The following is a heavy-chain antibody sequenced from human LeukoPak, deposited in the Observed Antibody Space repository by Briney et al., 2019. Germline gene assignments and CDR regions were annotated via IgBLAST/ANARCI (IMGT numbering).Heavy chain of an antibody. J-gene: IGHJ3*02. CDR1: GFTFSDHY. Sequence: PGGSLRLSCAASGFTFSDHYMDWVRQAPGKGLEWVAVISYDGSNKYYADSVKGRFTISRDNSKNTLYLQMNSLRAEDTAVYYCASLVDCGGDCYSSFDAFDIWGQGTMVTVSS. CDR2: ISYDGSNK. D-gene: IGHD2-21*02. V-gene: IGHV3-30-3*01. CDR3: ASLVDCGGDCYSSFDAFDI.